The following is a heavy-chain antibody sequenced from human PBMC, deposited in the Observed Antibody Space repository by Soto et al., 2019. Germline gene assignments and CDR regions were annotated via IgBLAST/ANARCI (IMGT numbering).Heavy chain of an antibody. D-gene: IGHD1-26*01. CDR3: AREWELLRSLDY. CDR1: GFTFSSYA. V-gene: IGHV3-30-3*01. Sequence: QVQLVESGGGVVQPGRYLRLSCAASGFTFSSYAMHWVRQAPGKGLEWVAVISYDGSNKYYADSVKGRFTISRDNSKNTLYLQMNSLRAEDTAVYYCAREWELLRSLDYWGQGTLVTVSS. J-gene: IGHJ4*02. CDR2: ISYDGSNK.